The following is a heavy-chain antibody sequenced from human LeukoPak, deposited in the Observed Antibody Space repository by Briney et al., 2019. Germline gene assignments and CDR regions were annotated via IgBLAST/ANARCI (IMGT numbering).Heavy chain of an antibody. Sequence: SETLSLTCAVYGGSFSGYYWSWIRQPPGKGLEWIGEINHSGSTNYNPSLKSRVTISVDTPKNQFSLKLSSVTAADTAVYYCALNWNYGYYYYMDVWGKGTTVTVSS. CDR1: GGSFSGYY. D-gene: IGHD1-7*01. V-gene: IGHV4-34*01. J-gene: IGHJ6*03. CDR3: ALNWNYGYYYYMDV. CDR2: INHSGST.